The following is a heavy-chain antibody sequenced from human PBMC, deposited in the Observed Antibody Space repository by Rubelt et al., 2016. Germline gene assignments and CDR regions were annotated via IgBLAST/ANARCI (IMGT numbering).Heavy chain of an antibody. Sequence: VQLVESGGGLVKPGGSLRLSCAASGFTFSSCAMHWVRQAPGKGLEWVAVISYDGSNNYYADSVKGRLTISRDNSKNTLNLQMKSLRDEDTAVYYCANPYYYDSSGLPTLWGQGTLVTVSS. D-gene: IGHD3-22*01. V-gene: IGHV3-30*04. CDR1: GFTFSSCA. CDR3: ANPYYYDSSGLPTL. CDR2: ISYDGSNN. J-gene: IGHJ4*02.